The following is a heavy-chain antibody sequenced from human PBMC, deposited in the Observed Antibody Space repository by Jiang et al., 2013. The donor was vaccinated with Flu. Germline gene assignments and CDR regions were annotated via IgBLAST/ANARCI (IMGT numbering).Heavy chain of an antibody. CDR2: IIPIFGTA. CDR1: GGTFSSYA. CDR3: AREYSSSWYGFSYYYGMDV. D-gene: IGHD6-13*01. Sequence: GAEVKKPGSSVKVSCKASGGTFSSYAISWVRQAPGQGLEWMGGIIPIFGTANYAQKFPGRVTITADKSTSTAYMELSSLRSEDTAVYYCAREYSSSWYGFSYYYGMDVWGKGTTVTVSS. V-gene: IGHV1-69*06. J-gene: IGHJ6*04.